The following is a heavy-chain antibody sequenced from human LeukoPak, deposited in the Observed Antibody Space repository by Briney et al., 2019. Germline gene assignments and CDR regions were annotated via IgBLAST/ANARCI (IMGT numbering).Heavy chain of an antibody. J-gene: IGHJ4*02. CDR2: IYYSGST. CDR3: AREGASYGSGRALYY. Sequence: PSETLSLTCTVSGGSISSYYWSWIRQPPGKGLEWIGYIYYSGSTNYNPSLKSRVTISVDTSKNQFSLKLSSVTAADTAVYYCAREGASYGSGRALYYWGQGTLVTVSS. CDR1: GGSISSYY. V-gene: IGHV4-59*01. D-gene: IGHD3-10*01.